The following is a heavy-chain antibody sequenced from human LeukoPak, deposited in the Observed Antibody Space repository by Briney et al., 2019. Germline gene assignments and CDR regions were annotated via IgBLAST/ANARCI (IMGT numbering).Heavy chain of an antibody. CDR1: GFTFSSYG. J-gene: IGHJ4*02. CDR3: AKEGSGWSYGTDY. CDR2: ISYDGSNK. Sequence: PGRSLRLSCAASGFTFSSYGMHWVRQAPGKGLEWVAVISYDGSNKYYADSVKGRFTISRDNSKNTLYLQMNSLRAEDTAVYYCAKEGSGWSYGTDYWGQGTLVTVSS. D-gene: IGHD6-19*01. V-gene: IGHV3-30*18.